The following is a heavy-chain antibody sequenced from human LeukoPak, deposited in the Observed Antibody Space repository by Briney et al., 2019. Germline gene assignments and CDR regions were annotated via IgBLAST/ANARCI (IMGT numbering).Heavy chain of an antibody. CDR1: GGSISSSSYY. J-gene: IGHJ5*02. CDR2: IYYSGST. CDR3: ARQYSYYDFWSGYRPNWFDP. V-gene: IGHV4-39*01. D-gene: IGHD3-3*01. Sequence: PSETLSLTCTVSGGSISSSSYYWAWIRHPPGKGLGWMGSIYYSGSTYYNPSLKSRVTISVDTSKNQFSLKLSSVAAADTAVYYCARQYSYYDFWSGYRPNWFDPWGQGTLVTVSS.